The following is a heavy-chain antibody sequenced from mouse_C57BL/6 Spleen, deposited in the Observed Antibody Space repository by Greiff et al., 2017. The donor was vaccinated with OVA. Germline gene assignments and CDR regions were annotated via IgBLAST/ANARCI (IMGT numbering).Heavy chain of an antibody. CDR1: GFSFNTYA. CDR3: VRLQSTKAMDY. CDR2: IRSKGNNYAT. J-gene: IGHJ4*01. Sequence: EVLLVESGGGLVQPKGSLKLSCAASGFSFNTYAMNWVRQAPGKGLEWVARIRSKGNNYATYYAVSVKDRFTISRDHSENLLYLQMNNLKDEDTAMYYCVRLQSTKAMDYWGQGTTVTVSS. V-gene: IGHV10-1*01.